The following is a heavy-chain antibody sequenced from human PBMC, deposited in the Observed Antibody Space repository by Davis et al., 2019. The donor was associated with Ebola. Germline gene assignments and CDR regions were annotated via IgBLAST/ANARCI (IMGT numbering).Heavy chain of an antibody. J-gene: IGHJ4*02. Sequence: PGGSLTLSCTASGFAFADYAMHCVRQAQGKGLEWVSGILRETGSIGYLDSVRGRLNISRDHAKNSLYLQMNSLRPEDTALYYCVRDMGVGTAAINYWGQGALVTVSS. V-gene: IGHV3-9*01. D-gene: IGHD2-2*02. CDR3: VRDMGVGTAAINY. CDR2: ILRETGSI. CDR1: GFAFADYA.